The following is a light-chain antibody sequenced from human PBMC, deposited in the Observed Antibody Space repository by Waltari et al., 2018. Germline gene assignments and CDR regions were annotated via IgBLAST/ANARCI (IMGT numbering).Light chain of an antibody. Sequence: DIQLTQSPSFLSASVGDRVTITCRASPGVSSYLAWYQQKPGKAPHLLIYGASTLQSGVPSRFSGSGSGTEFTLTISSLQPEDFATYYCQHLNSYPFTFGPGSKVDIK. CDR2: GAS. CDR1: PGVSSY. J-gene: IGKJ3*01. V-gene: IGKV1-9*01. CDR3: QHLNSYPFT.